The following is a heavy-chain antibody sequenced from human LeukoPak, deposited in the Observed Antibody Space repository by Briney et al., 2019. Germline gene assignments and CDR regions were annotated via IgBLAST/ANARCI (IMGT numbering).Heavy chain of an antibody. CDR1: GGSISSGGYY. CDR3: ARDTMVRGKGAFDI. J-gene: IGHJ3*02. D-gene: IGHD3-10*01. CDR2: IYYSGST. Sequence: PSQTLSLTCTVSGGSISSGGYYWSWIRQRPGKGLEWIGYIYYSGSTYYNPSLKSRVTTSVDTSKNQFSLKLSSVTAADTAVYYCARDTMVRGKGAFDIWGQGTMVTVSS. V-gene: IGHV4-31*03.